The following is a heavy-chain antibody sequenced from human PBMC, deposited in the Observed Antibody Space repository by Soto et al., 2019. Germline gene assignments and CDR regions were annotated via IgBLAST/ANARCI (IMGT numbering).Heavy chain of an antibody. V-gene: IGHV4-39*01. D-gene: IGHD2-15*01. Sequence: QLQLQESGPGLVKPSETLSLTCTVSGGSISSSSYYWGWIRQPPGKGLEWIGSIYYSGSTYYNPSLKRRVTISVDTSKNQFSLKLSSVTAADTAVYYCARRSLVVAATTDYWGQGTLVTVSS. CDR3: ARRSLVVAATTDY. CDR1: GGSISSSSYY. J-gene: IGHJ4*02. CDR2: IYYSGST.